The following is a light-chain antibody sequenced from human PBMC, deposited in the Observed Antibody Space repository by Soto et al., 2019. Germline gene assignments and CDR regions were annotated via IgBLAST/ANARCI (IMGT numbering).Light chain of an antibody. J-gene: IGLJ1*01. CDR1: SSDIGGYNY. Sequence: QSALTHPASVSGSPGQSITISFTGCSSDIGGYNYVSWFQQHPGKAPKLMIYEVTNRPSGVSNRFSGSKSGSTASLTISGLQAEDEADYYCSSYTSSNTLVFGTGTKVNVL. CDR2: EVT. V-gene: IGLV2-14*01. CDR3: SSYTSSNTLV.